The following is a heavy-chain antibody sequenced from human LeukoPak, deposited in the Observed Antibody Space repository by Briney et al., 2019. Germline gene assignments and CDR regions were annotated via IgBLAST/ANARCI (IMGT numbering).Heavy chain of an antibody. CDR3: AKEGTPHVSTWYDL. CDR2: ISGSGGGT. V-gene: IGHV3-23*01. J-gene: IGHJ5*02. Sequence: GGSLRLSCAASGFTVSSKYMSWVRQAPGKGLEWVSGISGSGGGTYYADSVKGRFTISRDNPRNTLYLQMNILRTEDTAVYYCAKEGTPHVSTWYDLWGQGTQVIVSS. D-gene: IGHD3-10*01. CDR1: GFTVSSKY.